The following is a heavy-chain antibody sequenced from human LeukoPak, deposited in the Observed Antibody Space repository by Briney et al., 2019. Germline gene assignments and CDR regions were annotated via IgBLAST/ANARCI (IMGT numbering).Heavy chain of an antibody. V-gene: IGHV3-7*01. CDR2: IKQDGSEK. CDR3: AKHAGDYYFDY. J-gene: IGHJ4*02. Sequence: GGSLRLSCAASGFTFSSYWTSWVRQAPGKGLEWVANIKQDGSEKYYVDSVKGRFTISRDNAKNSLYLQMNSLRAEDTAVYYCAKHAGDYYFDYWGQGTLVTVSS. D-gene: IGHD2-21*02. CDR1: GFTFSSYW.